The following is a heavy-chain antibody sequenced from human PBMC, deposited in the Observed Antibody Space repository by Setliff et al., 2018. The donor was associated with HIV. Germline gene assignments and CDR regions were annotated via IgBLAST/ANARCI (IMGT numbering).Heavy chain of an antibody. Sequence: SVKVSCKASGGSFTSYTFSWVRQAPGQGLEWMGRIIPIVTIAHYAEQFVGRVTITADKSTSTTYMEVSSLRSEDTAVNYCARERPGDHYESTGYQLADWFDPWGQGTLVTVSS. CDR1: GGSFTSYT. CDR3: ARERPGDHYESTGYQLADWFDP. J-gene: IGHJ5*02. D-gene: IGHD3-22*01. CDR2: IIPIVTIA. V-gene: IGHV1-69*04.